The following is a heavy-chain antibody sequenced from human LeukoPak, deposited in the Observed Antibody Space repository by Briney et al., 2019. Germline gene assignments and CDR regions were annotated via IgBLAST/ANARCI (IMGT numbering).Heavy chain of an antibody. CDR3: AKDLGGGSGRYDL. J-gene: IGHJ2*01. CDR1: GFIFSSYG. Sequence: GGSLRLSCAASGFIFSSYGMHWVRQAPGKGLEWVAIISYDGSNKYYADSVQGRFTISRDNSKNTLYLQMNSLRAEDTAVYYCAKDLGGGSGRYDLWGRGTLVTVSS. CDR2: ISYDGSNK. V-gene: IGHV3-30*18. D-gene: IGHD6-19*01.